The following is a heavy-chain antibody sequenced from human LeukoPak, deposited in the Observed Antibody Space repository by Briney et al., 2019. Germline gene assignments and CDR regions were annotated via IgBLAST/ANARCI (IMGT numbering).Heavy chain of an antibody. CDR3: ATAPDIEGGFDF. V-gene: IGHV4-31*03. J-gene: IGHJ4*02. D-gene: IGHD2-15*01. CDR1: GGSISSGGYY. CDR2: TSYSGST. Sequence: PSETLSLTCTVSGGSISSGGYYWSWIRQHPGKGLEWIGYTSYSGSTYYNPSLKSRVTISVDTSKNQFSLKLSSVTAADTAVYYCATAPDIEGGFDFWGQGTLVTVSS.